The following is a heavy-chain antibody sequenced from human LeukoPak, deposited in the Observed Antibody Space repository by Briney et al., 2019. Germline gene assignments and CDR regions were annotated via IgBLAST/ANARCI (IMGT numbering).Heavy chain of an antibody. V-gene: IGHV1-69*13. CDR2: IIPIFGTA. CDR3: ASSYCSSTSCFPYCFDY. J-gene: IGHJ4*02. Sequence: SVKVSCKASGYTFSSYGISWVRQAPGQGLEWMGGIIPIFGTANYTQKFQGRVTITADESTSTAYMELSSLRSEDTAVYYCASSYCSSTSCFPYCFDYWGQGTLVTVSS. D-gene: IGHD2-2*01. CDR1: GYTFSSYG.